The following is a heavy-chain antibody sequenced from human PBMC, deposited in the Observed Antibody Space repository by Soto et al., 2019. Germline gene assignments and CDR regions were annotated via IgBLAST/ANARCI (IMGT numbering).Heavy chain of an antibody. V-gene: IGHV3-30-3*01. J-gene: IGHJ3*02. CDR1: GFTFSSYA. Sequence: GGSLRLSCAASGFTFSSYAMHWVRQAPGKGLEWVAVISYDGSNKYYADSVKGRFTISRDNSKNTLYLQMNSLRAEDTAVYYCARADPDVEMATIGAFDIWGQGTMVTVSS. CDR3: ARADPDVEMATIGAFDI. D-gene: IGHD5-12*01. CDR2: ISYDGSNK.